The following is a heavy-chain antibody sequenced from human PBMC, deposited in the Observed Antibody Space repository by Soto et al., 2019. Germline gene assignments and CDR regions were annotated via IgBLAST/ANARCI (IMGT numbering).Heavy chain of an antibody. CDR3: ARGKGGGLDP. Sequence: EVQLVESGGGLVQPGGSLRLSCAASGFTFSSYDMHWVRQATGKGLEWVSAIGTAGDTYYPGSVKGRFTISRKNAKNPLYLQMNSLSAGDPAVYYCARGKGGGLDPWGQGTLVTVSS. J-gene: IGHJ5*02. CDR2: IGTAGDT. D-gene: IGHD3-16*01. V-gene: IGHV3-13*04. CDR1: GFTFSSYD.